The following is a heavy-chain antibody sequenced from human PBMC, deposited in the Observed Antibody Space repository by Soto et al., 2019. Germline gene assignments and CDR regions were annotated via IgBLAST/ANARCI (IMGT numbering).Heavy chain of an antibody. V-gene: IGHV3-30*03. Sequence: PGGSLRLSCEASGFTFSTYDMHWVRQAPGKGLEWVALISYDGRNKYYADSVKGRFTISRDNSKNTLSLQMNTLRAEDTAVYYCASFCSTTSCYVSGMDVRGHGTMVTVSS. CDR2: ISYDGRNK. CDR3: ASFCSTTSCYVSGMDV. D-gene: IGHD2-2*01. CDR1: GFTFSTYD. J-gene: IGHJ6*02.